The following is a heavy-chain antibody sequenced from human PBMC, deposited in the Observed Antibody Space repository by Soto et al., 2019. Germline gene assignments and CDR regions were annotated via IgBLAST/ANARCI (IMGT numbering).Heavy chain of an antibody. CDR1: GFSFKNYA. CDR3: AKETLPEHYGDTLFDY. D-gene: IGHD4-17*01. CDR2: FSAGGSA. Sequence: EVQLLESGGALVQTGGCLRLSCAASGFSFKNYALSWVRQAPGKGLEWVSPFSAGGSASYAASVQGRFTIARDRSQNTVQLQFSNLRPEDTAVYYCAKETLPEHYGDTLFDYWGQGTRVTVSS. J-gene: IGHJ4*02. V-gene: IGHV3-23*01.